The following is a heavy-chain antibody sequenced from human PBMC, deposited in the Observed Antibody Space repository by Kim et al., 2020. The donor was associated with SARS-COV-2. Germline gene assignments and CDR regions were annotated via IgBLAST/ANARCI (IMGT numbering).Heavy chain of an antibody. V-gene: IGHV4-39*01. CDR3: AIRCSSGYFDY. J-gene: IGHJ4*02. Sequence: SETLSLTCTVSGGSISSSSYYWGWIRQPPGKGLEWIGSIYYSGSTYYNPSLKSRVTISVDTSKNQFSLKLSSVTAADTAVYYCAIRCSSGYFDYWGQGTLVTVSS. D-gene: IGHD3-22*01. CDR1: GGSISSSSYY. CDR2: IYYSGST.